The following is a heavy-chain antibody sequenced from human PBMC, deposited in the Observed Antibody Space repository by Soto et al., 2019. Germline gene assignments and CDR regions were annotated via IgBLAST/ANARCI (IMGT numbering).Heavy chain of an antibody. CDR1: GYTFTGYY. D-gene: IGHD3-10*01. V-gene: IGHV1-2*04. CDR2: INPNSGGT. CDR3: ARDYLIGSYYYYGMDV. J-gene: IGHJ6*02. Sequence: QVQLVQSGAEVKKPGASVKVSCKASGYTFTGYYMHWVRQAPGQGLEWMGWINPNSGGTNYAQKFQGWVTMTRDTSFSTAYMELSRLRSDDTAVYYCARDYLIGSYYYYGMDVWGQGTTVTVSS.